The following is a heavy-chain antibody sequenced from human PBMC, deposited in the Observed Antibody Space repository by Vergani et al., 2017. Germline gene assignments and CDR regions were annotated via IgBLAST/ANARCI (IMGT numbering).Heavy chain of an antibody. Sequence: QLQLQESGPGLVKPSETLSLTCTVSGGSISSSSYYWGWIRQPPGKGLEWIGSIYYSGSTYYNPSLKSRVTISVDTSKNQFSLELSSVTAADTAVYFCARGSVVYAIIDYWGQGTLVTVSS. CDR3: ARGSVVYAIIDY. CDR2: IYYSGST. CDR1: GGSISSSSYY. J-gene: IGHJ4*02. V-gene: IGHV4-39*07. D-gene: IGHD2-8*02.